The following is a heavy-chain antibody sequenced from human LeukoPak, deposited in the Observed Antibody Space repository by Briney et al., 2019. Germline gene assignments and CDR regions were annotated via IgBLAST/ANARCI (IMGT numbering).Heavy chain of an antibody. Sequence: GGSLRLSCAASGFTLSSYEMNWVRQAPGKGLEWVSYISSSGSTIYYADSVKGRFTISRDNAKNSLYLQMNSLRAEDTAVYYCARDLRIAVAGDAFDIWGQGTMVTVSS. J-gene: IGHJ3*02. V-gene: IGHV3-48*03. CDR3: ARDLRIAVAGDAFDI. CDR1: GFTLSSYE. D-gene: IGHD6-19*01. CDR2: ISSSGSTI.